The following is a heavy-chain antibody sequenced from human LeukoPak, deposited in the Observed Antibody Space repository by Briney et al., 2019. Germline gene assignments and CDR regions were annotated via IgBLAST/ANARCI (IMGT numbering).Heavy chain of an antibody. V-gene: IGHV3-53*01. CDR1: GFTVSSNY. Sequence: GGSLRLSCAATGFTVSSNYMSWVRQGPGKGLEWVSVIYSGGSTYYADSVKGRFTISRDNSKNTLYLQMNSLRAEDTAVYYCAKSHSVAQRGYFDYCGQGTLVTVSS. J-gene: IGHJ4*02. CDR3: AKSHSVAQRGYFDY. CDR2: IYSGGST. D-gene: IGHD2-15*01.